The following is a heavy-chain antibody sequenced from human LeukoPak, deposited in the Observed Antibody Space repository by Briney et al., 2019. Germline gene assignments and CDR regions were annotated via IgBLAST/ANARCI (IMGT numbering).Heavy chain of an antibody. CDR3: ARGYCSSTSCYRLSWFDP. CDR2: FDPEDGET. CDR1: GYTLTELS. Sequence: ASVKVSCKVSGYTLTELSMHWVRQAPGKGLEWMGGFDPEDGETIYAQKFQGRVTMTEDTSTDTAYMELSSLRSEDTAVYYCARGYCSSTSCYRLSWFDPWGQGTLVTVSS. J-gene: IGHJ5*02. V-gene: IGHV1-24*01. D-gene: IGHD2-2*02.